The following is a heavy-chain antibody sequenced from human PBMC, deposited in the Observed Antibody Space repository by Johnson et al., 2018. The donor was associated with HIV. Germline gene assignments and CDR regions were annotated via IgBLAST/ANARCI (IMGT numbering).Heavy chain of an antibody. CDR2: IRYDGTNN. CDR1: GFTFSNYA. Sequence: QVQLVESGGGVVQPGGSLRLSCAASGFTFSNYAIHWVRQAPGKGLEWVAFIRYDGTNNYYADSVRGRFTISRDNSKNTVYLQMNILRAEDTAVYYCAREELEPDVFDIWGQGTMVTVSS. V-gene: IGHV3-30*02. J-gene: IGHJ3*02. CDR3: AREELEPDVFDI. D-gene: IGHD1-1*01.